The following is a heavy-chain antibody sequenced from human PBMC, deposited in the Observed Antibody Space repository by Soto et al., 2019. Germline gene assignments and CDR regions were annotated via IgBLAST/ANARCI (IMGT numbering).Heavy chain of an antibody. CDR3: ARGVLEWLLRDSYYYYMDV. J-gene: IGHJ6*03. CDR1: GDSISSSY. CDR2: IDDTGST. V-gene: IGHV4-59*01. Sequence: QVQLQESGPGLVKPSETLSLTCTVSGDSISSSYWNWIRQAPGKGLEWIGYIDDTGSTNYNPSLRGGVTLSVDRPNNQYSLKLSPVTAANTAVYYCARGVLEWLLRDSYYYYMDVWGKGTTVTVSS. D-gene: IGHD3-3*01.